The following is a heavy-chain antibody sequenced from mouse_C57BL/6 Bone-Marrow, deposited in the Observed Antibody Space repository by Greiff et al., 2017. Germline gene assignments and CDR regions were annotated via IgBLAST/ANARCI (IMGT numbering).Heavy chain of an antibody. Sequence: DVHLVESGGDLVKPGGSLKLSCAASGFTFSSYGMSWVRQTPDKRLEWVATISSGGSYTYYPDSVKGRFTISRDHAKNTLYLQMRSLKSEDTAMYYCARHTVDYWGQGTTLTVSS. V-gene: IGHV5-6*01. J-gene: IGHJ2*01. CDR1: GFTFSSYG. CDR3: ARHTVDY. CDR2: ISSGGSYT.